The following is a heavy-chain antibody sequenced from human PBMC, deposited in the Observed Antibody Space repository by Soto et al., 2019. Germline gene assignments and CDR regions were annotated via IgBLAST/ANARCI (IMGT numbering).Heavy chain of an antibody. D-gene: IGHD3-22*01. Sequence: PGGSLRLSCAASGFTFSSYEMNWVRQAPGKGLEWVSYISSSGSTIYYADSVKGRFTISRDNAKNSLYLQMNSLRAEDTAVYYCARVIYDSSGTYYYYYGMDVWCQETTVTVSS. CDR2: ISSSGSTI. V-gene: IGHV3-48*03. CDR3: ARVIYDSSGTYYYYYGMDV. CDR1: GFTFSSYE. J-gene: IGHJ6*02.